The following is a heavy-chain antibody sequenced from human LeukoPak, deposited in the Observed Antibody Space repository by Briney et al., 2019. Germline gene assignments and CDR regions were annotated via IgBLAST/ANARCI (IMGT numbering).Heavy chain of an antibody. Sequence: GSLRLSCAASGFTFSSYWMHWVRQAPGRGLVWVSRINSDGSSTSYADSVKGRFTISRDNAKNTLYLQMNSLRAEDTAVYYCARDGLTAPDAFDIWGQGTMVTVSS. CDR3: ARDGLTAPDAFDI. CDR1: GFTFSSYW. V-gene: IGHV3-74*01. J-gene: IGHJ3*02. CDR2: INSDGSST. D-gene: IGHD1-20*01.